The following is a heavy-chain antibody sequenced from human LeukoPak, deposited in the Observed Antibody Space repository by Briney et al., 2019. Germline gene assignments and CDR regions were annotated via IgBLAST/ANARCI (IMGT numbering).Heavy chain of an antibody. J-gene: IGHJ4*02. CDR1: GGSISSTY. D-gene: IGHD2-2*01. Sequence: SETLSLTCTVSGGSISSTYWSWIRQPPGKGLEWIGYIYYSGSTNYNPTLKSRVTISVDTSKNQFSLKLSSVAAADMAVYYCARWTGSSAPVDYWGQGILVTVSS. CDR2: IYYSGST. V-gene: IGHV4-59*01. CDR3: ARWTGSSAPVDY.